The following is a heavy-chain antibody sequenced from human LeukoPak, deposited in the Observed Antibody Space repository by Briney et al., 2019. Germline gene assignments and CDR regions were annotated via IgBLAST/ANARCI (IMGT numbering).Heavy chain of an antibody. D-gene: IGHD4-11*01. CDR2: ISSSGGST. V-gene: IGHV3-23*01. Sequence: PGGSLRLSCAASGFTLSNFAMRWVRQAPGKGLEWVSGISSSGGSTYYADFVKGRFTISRDNSKNTLYLQMNSLRAEDTAVYYCAKRFWSERLNTVTNYYYYMDVWGKGTTVTVSS. CDR1: GFTLSNFA. J-gene: IGHJ6*03. CDR3: AKRFWSERLNTVTNYYYYMDV.